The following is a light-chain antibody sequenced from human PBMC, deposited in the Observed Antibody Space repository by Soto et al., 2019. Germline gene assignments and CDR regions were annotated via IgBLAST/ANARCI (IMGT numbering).Light chain of an antibody. CDR3: ASWDDSLSGWL. CDR2: RNN. V-gene: IGLV1-47*01. J-gene: IGLJ3*02. Sequence: QSVLTQPPSASGTPGQRVTISCSGGSSNIGNNYVYWYQQFPGTAPKLLIYRNNQRPSGVPDRFSGSKSGTSASLAISGLRSEDEADYYCASWDDSLSGWLFGGGTKLTVL. CDR1: SSNIGNNY.